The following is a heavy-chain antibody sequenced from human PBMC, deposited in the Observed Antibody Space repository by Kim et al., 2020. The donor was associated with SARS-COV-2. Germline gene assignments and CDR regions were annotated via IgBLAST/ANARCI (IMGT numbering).Heavy chain of an antibody. CDR3: ARDADDSSGYWGLSY. Sequence: GGSLRLSCAASGFTVSSNYMSWVRQAPGKGLEWVSVIYSGGSTYYADSVKGRFTISRDNSKNTLYLQMNSLRAEDTAVYYCARDADDSSGYWGLSYWGQGTLVTVSS. CDR1: GFTVSSNY. D-gene: IGHD3-22*01. V-gene: IGHV3-53*01. J-gene: IGHJ4*02. CDR2: IYSGGST.